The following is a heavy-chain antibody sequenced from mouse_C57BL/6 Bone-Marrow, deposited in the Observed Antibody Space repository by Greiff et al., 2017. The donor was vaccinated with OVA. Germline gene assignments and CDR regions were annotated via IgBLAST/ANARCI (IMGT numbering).Heavy chain of an antibody. CDR1: GYTFTSYW. D-gene: IGHD1-1*01. V-gene: IGHV1-52*01. Sequence: VQLQQPGAELVRPGSSVKLSCKASGYTFTSYWMHWVKQRPIQGLEWIGNIDPSDSETHYNQKFKDKATLTVDKSSSTAYMQLSSLTSEDSAVYYCARRGLLDYAMDDWGQGTSVTVSS. J-gene: IGHJ4*01. CDR2: IDPSDSET. CDR3: ARRGLLDYAMDD.